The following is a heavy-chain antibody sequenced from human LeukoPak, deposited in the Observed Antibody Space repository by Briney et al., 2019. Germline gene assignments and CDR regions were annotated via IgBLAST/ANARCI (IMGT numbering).Heavy chain of an antibody. CDR3: ARWLRRPIDS. V-gene: IGHV3-33*08. Sequence: LSLTCAVYGGSFSGYYWSWIRQPPGKGLEWVAVIWYDGSNKYYADSVKGRFTISRDNSRRTLYLQMNNLRAEDTAVYYCARWLRRPIDSWGQGTLVTVSS. D-gene: IGHD5-12*01. CDR2: IWYDGSNK. CDR1: GGSFSGYY. J-gene: IGHJ4*02.